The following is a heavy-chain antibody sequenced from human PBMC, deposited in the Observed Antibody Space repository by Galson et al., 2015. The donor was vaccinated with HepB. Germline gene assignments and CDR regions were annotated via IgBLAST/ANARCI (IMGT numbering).Heavy chain of an antibody. CDR3: ARDDGGCSSTSCYGGIYYYYGMDV. D-gene: IGHD2-2*01. CDR2: ISAYNGNK. CDR1: GYTFTSYG. J-gene: IGHJ6*02. Sequence: SVKVSCKASGYTFTSYGISWVRQAPGQGLEWMGWISAYNGNKNYAQKLQGRVTMTTDTSTSTAYMELRSLRSDDTAVYYCARDDGGCSSTSCYGGIYYYYGMDVWGQGTTVTVSS. V-gene: IGHV1-18*01.